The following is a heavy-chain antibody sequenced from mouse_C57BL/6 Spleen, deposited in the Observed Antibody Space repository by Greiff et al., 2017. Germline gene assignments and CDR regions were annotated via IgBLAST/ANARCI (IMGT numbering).Heavy chain of an antibody. D-gene: IGHD2-3*01. J-gene: IGHJ2*01. CDR2: IDPEGGDT. V-gene: IGHV14-1*01. CDR1: GFTFKDYY. Sequence: VQLQQSGAELVRPGASVKLSCTASGFTFKDYYMHWVKQRPEQGLEWIGRIDPEGGDTEYAPKFKGKATLTADTSSNTAYLQLSSLTSEDSAVYDCTTDGPPDAFDDWGQGTTLTVAS. CDR3: TTDGPPDAFDD.